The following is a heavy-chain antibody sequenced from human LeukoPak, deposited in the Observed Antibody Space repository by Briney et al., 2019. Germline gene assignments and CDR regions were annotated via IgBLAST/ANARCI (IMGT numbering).Heavy chain of an antibody. CDR2: INHSGST. V-gene: IGHV4-34*01. CDR1: GGSFSGYY. D-gene: IGHD2-8*01. Sequence: SETLSLTCAVYGGSFSGYYWSWIRQPPGKGLEWIGEINHSGSTNYHPSLKSRVTIPVDTSKDQFSLKLSSVTGADTAVYYCARAFTRVLMVYANRGDAFDIWGQGTMVTVSS. J-gene: IGHJ3*02. CDR3: ARAFTRVLMVYANRGDAFDI.